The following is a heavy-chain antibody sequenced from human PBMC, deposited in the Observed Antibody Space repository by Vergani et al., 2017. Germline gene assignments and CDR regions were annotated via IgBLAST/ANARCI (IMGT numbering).Heavy chain of an antibody. D-gene: IGHD2-2*01. CDR3: ARGSTYCSSTSCYYHYYMDV. CDR2: ISSSSSTI. CDR1: GFTFSSYS. Sequence: EVQLVESGGGLVQPGGSLRLSCAASGFTFSSYSMNWVRQAPGKGLEWVSYISSSSSTIYYADSVKGRFTISRDNAKNSLYLQMNSLRAEDTAVYYWARGSTYCSSTSCYYHYYMDVWGKGTTVTVSS. V-gene: IGHV3-48*01. J-gene: IGHJ6*03.